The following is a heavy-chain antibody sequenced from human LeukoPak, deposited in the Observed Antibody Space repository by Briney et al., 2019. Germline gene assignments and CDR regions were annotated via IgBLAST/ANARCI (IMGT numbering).Heavy chain of an antibody. J-gene: IGHJ5*02. D-gene: IGHD3-3*01. CDR2: ISSSSSYI. Sequence: GGSLRLSCAASGFTFSSYSMNWVRQAPGKGLEWVSSISSSSSYIYCADSVKGRFTISRDNAKNSLYLQMNSLRAEDTAVYYCARASLAAGYYDFWSGYWEVNWFDPWGQGTLVTVSS. CDR3: ARASLAAGYYDFWSGYWEVNWFDP. CDR1: GFTFSSYS. V-gene: IGHV3-21*01.